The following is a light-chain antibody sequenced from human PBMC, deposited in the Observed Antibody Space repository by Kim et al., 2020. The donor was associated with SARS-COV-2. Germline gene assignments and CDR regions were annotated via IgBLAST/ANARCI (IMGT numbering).Light chain of an antibody. CDR1: QDIKNS. CDR3: QQYYRLPPT. CDR2: STS. V-gene: IGKV1-NL1*01. Sequence: SVGDRATTTCRSSQDIKNSLAWYQKKSGKAPKLLLYSTSTFQSGTPSRFSGSGSGTDYTLTISSLQPEDFATYYCQQYYRLPPTFGGGTKVDIK. J-gene: IGKJ4*01.